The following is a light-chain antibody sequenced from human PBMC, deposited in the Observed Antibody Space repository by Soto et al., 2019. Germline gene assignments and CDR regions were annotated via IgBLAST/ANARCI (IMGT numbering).Light chain of an antibody. CDR2: GAF. Sequence: EIVLTQSPDTLSLSPGERATLSCRASQSVSSDYLAWYQQKPGQAPRLLIYGAFNRATGIPDRLSGSGSGTDLTLTISRLEPEDFAVYYCQQYGSSGTFGQGTKVDIK. J-gene: IGKJ1*01. V-gene: IGKV3-20*01. CDR1: QSVSSDY. CDR3: QQYGSSGT.